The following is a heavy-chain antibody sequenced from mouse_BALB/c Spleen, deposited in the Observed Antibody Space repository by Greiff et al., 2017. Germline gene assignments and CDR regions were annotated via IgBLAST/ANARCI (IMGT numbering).Heavy chain of an antibody. Sequence: QVQLQQSGAELARPGASVKMSCKASGYTFTSYTMHWVKQRPGQGLEWIGYINPSSGYTNYNQKFKDKATLTADKSSSTAYMQLSSLTSEDSAVYYCASEEYDSYAMDYWGQGTSVTVSS. CDR1: GYTFTSYT. CDR2: INPSSGYT. V-gene: IGHV1-4*01. J-gene: IGHJ4*01. CDR3: ASEEYDSYAMDY. D-gene: IGHD2-14*01.